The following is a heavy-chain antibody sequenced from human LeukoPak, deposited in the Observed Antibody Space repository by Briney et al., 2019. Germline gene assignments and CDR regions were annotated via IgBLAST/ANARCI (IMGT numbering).Heavy chain of an antibody. Sequence: GGSLRLSCAASRFTFSNYAMRWVRQAPGKGLEWVSGISSRGGSTDYADSVKGRFTISRDNSKNTVYLQMNSLRAEDTAIYCCAKSGIAVAGTGAFDMWGQGTMVSVSS. V-gene: IGHV3-23*01. J-gene: IGHJ3*02. CDR2: ISSRGGST. CDR1: RFTFSNYA. D-gene: IGHD6-13*01. CDR3: AKSGIAVAGTGAFDM.